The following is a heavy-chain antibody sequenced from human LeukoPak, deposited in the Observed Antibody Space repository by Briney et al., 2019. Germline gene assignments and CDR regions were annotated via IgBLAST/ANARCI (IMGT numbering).Heavy chain of an antibody. J-gene: IGHJ5*02. V-gene: IGHV3-15*07. CDR2: IRSNSDGGTI. Sequence: NPGGSLRLSCATSGFTFSNAWMNWVRQAPGKGLEWVGRIRSNSDGGTIDYAAPVKGRFPLSRDDSKTTLYLRMNSLQTEDTAVYYCATDFYDSTWGQGTLVTVSS. D-gene: IGHD3-22*01. CDR3: ATDFYDST. CDR1: GFTFSNAW.